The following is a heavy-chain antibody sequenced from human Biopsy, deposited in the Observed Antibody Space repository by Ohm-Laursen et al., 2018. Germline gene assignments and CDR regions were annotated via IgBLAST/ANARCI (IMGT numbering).Heavy chain of an antibody. CDR3: AKDAFADLRGPSGWYGVDY. Sequence: SLRLSCSASGFTFNDYAMHWVRQAPGKGLEWVSGISWNSNDIVYADSVKGRFTISRDNARNSLYLQIKSLRTEDTAFYYCAKDAFADLRGPSGWYGVDYWGQGTMVTISS. CDR1: GFTFNDYA. V-gene: IGHV3-9*01. D-gene: IGHD6-19*01. CDR2: ISWNSNDI. J-gene: IGHJ4*02.